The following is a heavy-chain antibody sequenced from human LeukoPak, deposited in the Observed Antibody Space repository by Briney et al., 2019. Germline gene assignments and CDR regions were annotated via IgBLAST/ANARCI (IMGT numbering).Heavy chain of an antibody. Sequence: SVKVSCKASGGTFSSYAISWVRQAPGQGLEWMGRIIPILGIANYAQKFQGRVTMTRDTSTSTVYMELSSLRSEDTAVYYCARSEQQLAFDYWGQGTLVTVSS. D-gene: IGHD6-13*01. J-gene: IGHJ4*02. CDR1: GGTFSSYA. CDR3: ARSEQQLAFDY. CDR2: IIPILGIA. V-gene: IGHV1-69*04.